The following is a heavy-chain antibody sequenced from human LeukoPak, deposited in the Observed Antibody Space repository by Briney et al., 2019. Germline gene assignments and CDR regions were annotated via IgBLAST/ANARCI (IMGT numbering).Heavy chain of an antibody. J-gene: IGHJ5*02. CDR2: ISWNSGSI. V-gene: IGHV3-9*01. D-gene: IGHD3-16*01. CDR1: GFTFDDYA. Sequence: GRSLRLSCAASGFTFDDYAMHWVRQAPGKGLEWVSGISWNSGSIGYADSVKGRFTISRDNAKNSLYLQMNSLRAEDTAVYYCARHVLDPWGQGTLVTVSS. CDR3: ARHVLDP.